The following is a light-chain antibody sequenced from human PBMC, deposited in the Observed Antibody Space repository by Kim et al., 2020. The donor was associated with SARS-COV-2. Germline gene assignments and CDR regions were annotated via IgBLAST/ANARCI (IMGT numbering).Light chain of an antibody. J-gene: IGLJ1*01. CDR1: RSDVGGYNY. CDR3: SSYTSSSTFYV. CDR2: DVS. Sequence: QSITISCTGTRSDVGGYNYVSWYQQHPGKAPKLMIYDVSHRPSGVSNRFSGSKSGNTASLTISALQAEDEADYYCSSYTSSSTFYVFGTGTKVTVL. V-gene: IGLV2-14*03.